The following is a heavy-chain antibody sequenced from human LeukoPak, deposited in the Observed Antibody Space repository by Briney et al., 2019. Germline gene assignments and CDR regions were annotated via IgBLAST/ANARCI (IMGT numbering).Heavy chain of an antibody. CDR3: VRQNADYYYYYMDV. CDR1: GDSIGSSRSY. V-gene: IGHV4-39*01. D-gene: IGHD1-1*01. Sequence: PSETLSLTCIVFGDSIGSSRSYWGWIRQPPGKGLEWIASFYYSGTTFHNPSLESRVTMSVDMSKNQFSLRLTSVTAADTAVYYCVRQNADYYYYYMDVWGKGTTVTVSS. CDR2: FYYSGTT. J-gene: IGHJ6*03.